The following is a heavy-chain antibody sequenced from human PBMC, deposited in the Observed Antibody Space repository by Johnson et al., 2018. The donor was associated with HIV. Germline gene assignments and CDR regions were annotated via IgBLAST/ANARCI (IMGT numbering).Heavy chain of an antibody. Sequence: VQLVESGGGLVKPGGSLRVSCAASGFTFSNAWMSWVRQAPGKGLEWVGRIKRKTDGGTTDYAAPVKGRFTISRDDSKNTLYLQMNSLKTEDTAVYYCTTWDVGRGETDMWGQGTMVTVSS. D-gene: IGHD3-10*01. CDR2: IKRKTDGGTT. CDR1: GFTFSNAW. V-gene: IGHV3-15*01. J-gene: IGHJ3*02. CDR3: TTWDVGRGETDM.